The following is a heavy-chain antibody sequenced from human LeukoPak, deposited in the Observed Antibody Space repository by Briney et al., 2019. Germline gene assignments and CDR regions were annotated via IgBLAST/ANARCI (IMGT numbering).Heavy chain of an antibody. CDR2: ISADTGNT. D-gene: IGHD3-16*01. V-gene: IGHV1-18*01. CDR1: VYTFTNYG. CDR3: ARVGGGRLPTWVDY. J-gene: IGHJ4*02. Sequence: ASVKVSCKASVYTFTNYGFTWVRQAPGQGLEWMGWISADTGNTKYAQKLQGRVTLTTDSSTSTAYMELTRLKSDDTAVYYCARVGGGRLPTWVDYWGQGTPVTVSS.